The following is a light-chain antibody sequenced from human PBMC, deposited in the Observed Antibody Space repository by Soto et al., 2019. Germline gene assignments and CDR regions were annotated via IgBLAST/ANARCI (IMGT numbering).Light chain of an antibody. CDR2: WAS. V-gene: IGKV4-1*01. J-gene: IGKJ3*01. Sequence: DIVMTQSPDSLAVSLGERATINCKSSQSVLHSSINKNCLAWYQQKPGQPPKLLIFWASNRESGVPDRFSGSGSGTDFTLTISSLQAEDVAVYYCQQYYSAPLTFGPGTKVDIK. CDR3: QQYYSAPLT. CDR1: QSVLHSSINKNC.